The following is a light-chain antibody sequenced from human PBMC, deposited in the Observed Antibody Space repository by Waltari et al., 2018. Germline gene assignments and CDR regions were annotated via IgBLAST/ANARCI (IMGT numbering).Light chain of an antibody. CDR2: GAS. Sequence: IVLTQSPGTLSLSPGERATLPCSASQSVSRSLAWYQQKPGQAPQLLIYGASTRATGIPDRFTGSGPGTDFSLTISSLEPEDFAIYFCQHYVRLPATFGQGTKVEIK. CDR1: QSVSRS. J-gene: IGKJ1*01. CDR3: QHYVRLPAT. V-gene: IGKV3-20*01.